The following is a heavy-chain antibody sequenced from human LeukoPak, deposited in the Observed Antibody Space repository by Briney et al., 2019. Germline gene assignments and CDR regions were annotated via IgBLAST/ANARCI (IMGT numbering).Heavy chain of an antibody. CDR3: ARRGGSYRYFDY. CDR1: GGSISSSSYY. Sequence: SETLSLTCTVSGGSISSSSYYWGWIRQPPGKGLEWIGSIYYSGSTYYNPSLKSRVTTSVDTSKNQFSLKLSSMTAADTAVYYCARRGGSYRYFDYWGQGALVTVSS. CDR2: IYYSGST. D-gene: IGHD1-26*01. J-gene: IGHJ4*02. V-gene: IGHV4-39*01.